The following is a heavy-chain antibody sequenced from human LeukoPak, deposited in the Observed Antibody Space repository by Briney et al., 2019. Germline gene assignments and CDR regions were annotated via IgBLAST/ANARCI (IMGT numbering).Heavy chain of an antibody. Sequence: PSETLSLTCTVSGGSISSSRYHWGWIRQPPGKGLEWIGSIYYSGTTFYNPSLKSRVTISVDTSKNQFSLKVSSVTAADTAVYYCATTYSCTSGGYDYWGQGTLVTVPS. CDR2: IYYSGTT. CDR1: GGSISSSRYH. D-gene: IGHD5-18*01. V-gene: IGHV4-39*01. CDR3: ATTYSCTSGGYDY. J-gene: IGHJ4*02.